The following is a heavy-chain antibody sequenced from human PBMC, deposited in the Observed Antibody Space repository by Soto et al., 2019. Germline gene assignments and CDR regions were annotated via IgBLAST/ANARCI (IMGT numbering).Heavy chain of an antibody. Sequence: QVQVLESGPRLVRPSETLSLTCSVSGDSITSGAYYWSWIRQTPGKGLEHIGYIYDTGNTFYNPSLRGRLTISIDPSKKEVSLKLRSLTAADPAVYYCATAVHLGGYEESWGPGALVTVSS. CDR3: ATAVHLGGYEES. D-gene: IGHD5-12*01. J-gene: IGHJ4*02. V-gene: IGHV4-31*03. CDR2: IYDTGNT. CDR1: GDSITSGAYY.